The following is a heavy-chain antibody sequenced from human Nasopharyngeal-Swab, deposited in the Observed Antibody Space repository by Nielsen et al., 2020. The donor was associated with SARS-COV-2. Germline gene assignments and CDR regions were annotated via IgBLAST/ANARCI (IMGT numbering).Heavy chain of an antibody. V-gene: IGHV3-48*02. Sequence: GESLKISCAASGFTFSGYSMNWVRQAPGKGLEWVSYISSSSTIYYADSVKGRFTISRDNAKNSLYLQMNSLRDEDTAVYYCARAHYDSSGYYYFDYWGQGTLVTVSS. CDR1: GFTFSGYS. CDR2: ISSSSTI. J-gene: IGHJ4*02. D-gene: IGHD3-22*01. CDR3: ARAHYDSSGYYYFDY.